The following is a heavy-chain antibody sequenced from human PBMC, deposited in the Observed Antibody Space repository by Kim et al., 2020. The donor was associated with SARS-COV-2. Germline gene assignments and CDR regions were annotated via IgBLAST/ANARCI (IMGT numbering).Heavy chain of an antibody. Sequence: YTPSLKSRVTISVYTSKNQFTLKLRSVTAADTAVYYCVRDSGSFYYFGMDVWGQGTTVTVSS. J-gene: IGHJ6*02. D-gene: IGHD3-10*01. CDR3: VRDSGSFYYFGMDV. V-gene: IGHV4-39*06.